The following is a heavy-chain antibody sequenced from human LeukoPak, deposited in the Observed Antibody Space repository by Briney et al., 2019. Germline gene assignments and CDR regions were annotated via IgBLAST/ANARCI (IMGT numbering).Heavy chain of an antibody. CDR2: TYYRSKWYN. V-gene: IGHV6-1*01. CDR3: ARDPAAVAGKGGFDY. CDR1: GDSVSSNSGA. D-gene: IGHD6-19*01. Sequence: SQTLSLTCAISGDSVSSNSGAWNWIRQSPSRGLEWPGRTYYRSKWYNDYAVAVKSRIIINPDTSKNQFSLQLNSVTPEDTAVYYCARDPAAVAGKGGFDYWGQGTLVTVSS. J-gene: IGHJ4*02.